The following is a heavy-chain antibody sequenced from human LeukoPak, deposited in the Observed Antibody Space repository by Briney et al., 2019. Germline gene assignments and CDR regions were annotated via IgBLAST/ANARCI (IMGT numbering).Heavy chain of an antibody. D-gene: IGHD3-10*01. V-gene: IGHV1-18*01. CDR1: GYTFTSYG. Sequence: ASVKVSCKASGYTFTSYGISWVRQAPGQGLEWMGWISAYNGNTNYAQKLQGRVTMTTDTSTSTAYMELRSLRSDDTAVYYCARDRGYYGSGVPDPWGQGTLVTVSS. CDR2: ISAYNGNT. J-gene: IGHJ5*02. CDR3: ARDRGYYGSGVPDP.